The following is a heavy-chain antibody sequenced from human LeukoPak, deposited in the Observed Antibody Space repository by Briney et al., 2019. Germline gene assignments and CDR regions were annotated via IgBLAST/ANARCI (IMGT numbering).Heavy chain of an antibody. D-gene: IGHD4-17*01. CDR2: IKQEGGEK. J-gene: IGHJ6*02. CDR1: GFTFSRYW. Sequence: GGSLRLSCAASGFTFSRYWMSWVRQAPGKGLEWVANIKQEGGEKYYVDSVKGRFTISRDNAKNSLFLQMNSVRAEDTAVYFCARGVDGHGDSDYSYYYGVDVWGQGTTVTVSS. CDR3: ARGVDGHGDSDYSYYYGVDV. V-gene: IGHV3-7*04.